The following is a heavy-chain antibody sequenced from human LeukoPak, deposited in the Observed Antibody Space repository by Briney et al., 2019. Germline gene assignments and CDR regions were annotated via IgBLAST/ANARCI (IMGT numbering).Heavy chain of an antibody. CDR1: GGSISSGSHY. V-gene: IGHV4-39*01. CDR3: ARHLDSRGRYFDY. CDR2: MLYSGNT. J-gene: IGHJ4*02. D-gene: IGHD3-22*01. Sequence: SETLSLTCIVSGGSISSGSHYWAWVRQPPEKGLEWIASMLYSGNTYYNPSLKSRVTISVDTSKNQFFLRLSSVTAADTTVYYCARHLDSRGRYFDYWGQGTLVTVSS.